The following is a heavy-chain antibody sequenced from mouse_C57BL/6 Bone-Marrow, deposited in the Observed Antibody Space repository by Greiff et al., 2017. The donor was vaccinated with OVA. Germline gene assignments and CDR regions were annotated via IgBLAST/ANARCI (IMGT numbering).Heavy chain of an antibody. CDR3: ARGVVYGSSSFDY. CDR2: ISGGGGNT. CDR1: GFTFSSYT. D-gene: IGHD1-1*01. V-gene: IGHV5-9*01. J-gene: IGHJ2*01. Sequence: EVKLMESGGGLVKPGGSLKLSCAASGFTFSSYTMSWVRQTPEKRLEWVATISGGGGNTYYPDSVKGRFTISRDNPKNTLYLQMSSLRSEDTALYYCARGVVYGSSSFDYWGQGTTLTVSS.